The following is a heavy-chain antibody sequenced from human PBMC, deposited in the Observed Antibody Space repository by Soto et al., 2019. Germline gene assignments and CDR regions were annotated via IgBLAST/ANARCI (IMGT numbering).Heavy chain of an antibody. CDR3: ARDRGAPYYEFWSGSPNWFDP. CDR1: GFTFSSYW. V-gene: IGHV3-7*03. Sequence: GGSLTLSCAASGFTFSSYWMSWVRQAPGKGLEWVANIKQDGSEKYYVDSVKGRFTITRDNAKNSLYLQTNSLRAEDTAVYYCARDRGAPYYEFWSGSPNWFDPWGQGTLVTVSS. J-gene: IGHJ5*02. D-gene: IGHD3-3*01. CDR2: IKQDGSEK.